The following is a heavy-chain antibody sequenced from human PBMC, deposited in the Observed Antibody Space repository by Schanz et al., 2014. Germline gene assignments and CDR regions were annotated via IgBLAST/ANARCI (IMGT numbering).Heavy chain of an antibody. J-gene: IGHJ4*02. D-gene: IGHD7-27*01. V-gene: IGHV3-7*01. CDR1: GFPFSMAW. CDR2: IKQDGSEK. Sequence: DVQVVESGGGLVQPGGSLRLSCAASGFPFSMAWMSWVRQAPGEGLEWVANIKQDGSEKYYVDSVKGRFTISRDNAKNSLYLQMNSLRPEDTAVYYCAKYGGELGVSFEYWGQGTLVTVSS. CDR3: AKYGGELGVSFEY.